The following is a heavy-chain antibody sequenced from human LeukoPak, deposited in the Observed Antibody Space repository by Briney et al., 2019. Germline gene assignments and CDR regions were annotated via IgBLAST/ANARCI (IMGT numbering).Heavy chain of an antibody. Sequence: GGSLRLSCAASGFTFSGSAMHWVRQASGKGLGWVGRIRSKANSYATAYAASVKGRFTISRDDSKNTAYLQMNSLKTEDTAVYYCTRLDGDYYDSSAFGDYYYMDVWGKGTTVTVSS. CDR1: GFTFSGSA. CDR3: TRLDGDYYDSSAFGDYYYMDV. CDR2: IRSKANSYAT. J-gene: IGHJ6*03. D-gene: IGHD3-22*01. V-gene: IGHV3-73*01.